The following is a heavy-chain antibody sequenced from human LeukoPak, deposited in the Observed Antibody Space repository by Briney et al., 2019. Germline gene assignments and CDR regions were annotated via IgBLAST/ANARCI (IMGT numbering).Heavy chain of an antibody. J-gene: IGHJ4*02. V-gene: IGHV3-7*01. CDR2: IKQDGSEK. CDR1: GFTFSSYW. CDR3: ARGYSSSSIDDNENFDF. Sequence: PGGSLRLSCAASGFTFSSYWMSWVRQAPGKGLKWVANIKQDGSEKYYVDSVKGRFTISRDNAKNSLYLQMNSLRAEDTAVYYCARGYSSSSIDDNENFDFWGQGTLVTVSS. D-gene: IGHD6-13*01.